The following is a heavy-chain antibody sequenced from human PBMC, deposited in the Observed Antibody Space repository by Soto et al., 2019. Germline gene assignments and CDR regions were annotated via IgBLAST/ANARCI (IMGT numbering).Heavy chain of an antibody. CDR3: ARDHTMTVSARRRDFVSTRQNEDTHYYGMDV. CDR2: LSFDGSEK. D-gene: IGHD3-22*01. CDR1: TFDLSHYA. J-gene: IGHJ6*02. V-gene: IGHV3-30*04. Sequence: QLVQSGGGVVQPGGSLRLTCAASTFDLSHYAIHWVRQAPGKGLEWVALLSFDGSEKFFIDSVKGRFTISRDSSNNRGFLQMYRLSGDDTAVYFCARDHTMTVSARRRDFVSTRQNEDTHYYGMDVWGQGATVSVSS.